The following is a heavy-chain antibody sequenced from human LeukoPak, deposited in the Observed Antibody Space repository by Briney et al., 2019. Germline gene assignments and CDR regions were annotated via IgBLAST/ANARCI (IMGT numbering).Heavy chain of an antibody. CDR3: ARQCSIVKCS. J-gene: IGHJ5*02. CDR1: GFTFSSHS. Sequence: GGSLRLSCAGSGFTFSSHSLNWVRQAPGKGLEWVSYISGGSSDTNYADSVKGRFTISRDNAKNSLYLQMNNLRAEDTAVYYCARQCSIVKCSWGQGTLVTVSS. V-gene: IGHV3-21*05. CDR2: ISGGSSDT. D-gene: IGHD2-2*01.